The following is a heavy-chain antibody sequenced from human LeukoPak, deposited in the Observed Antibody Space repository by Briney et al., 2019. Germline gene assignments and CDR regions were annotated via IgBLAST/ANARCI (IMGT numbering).Heavy chain of an antibody. CDR3: TRSGYSNGYDY. Sequence: GGSLRLSCVASGFTFSGHWMHWVRQVPGKGLMAVSRITPDGNAAAYADSVKGRFTISRDNAKNTLYLEMNSLTAEDTALYHCTRSGYSNGYDYWGQGTLVTVSS. CDR1: GFTFSGHW. D-gene: IGHD2-15*01. V-gene: IGHV3-74*03. CDR2: ITPDGNAA. J-gene: IGHJ4*02.